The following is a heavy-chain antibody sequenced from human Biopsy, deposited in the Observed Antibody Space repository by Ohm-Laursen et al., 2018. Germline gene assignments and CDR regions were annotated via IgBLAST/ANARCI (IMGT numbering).Heavy chain of an antibody. CDR3: ARATNSTGWPYYYFYGMDV. CDR2: IYYSGST. D-gene: IGHD2/OR15-2a*01. Sequence: SETLSLTYTVPGGSISSDYWSWIRQTPGKGLEWIGYIYYSGSTNYNPSLKSRVTISVDTSKNQFSLRLNSVTAADTAVYYCARATNSTGWPYYYFYGMDVWGQGTTVTVSS. V-gene: IGHV4-59*01. CDR1: GGSISSDY. J-gene: IGHJ6*02.